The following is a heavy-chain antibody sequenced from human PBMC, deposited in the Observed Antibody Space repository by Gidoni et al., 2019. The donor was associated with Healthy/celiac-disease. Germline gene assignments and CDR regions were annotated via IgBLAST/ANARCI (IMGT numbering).Heavy chain of an antibody. D-gene: IGHD1-1*01. CDR2: ISYDGSNK. V-gene: IGHV3-30*18. J-gene: IGHJ6*02. Sequence: QVQLVESGGGVVQPGRTLRLSWAAPGVTFRSYGMPWVRQAPGQELEGVAVISYDGSNKYYAASLKGRFTISRDNSKNTLYLQMNSLSAEDTAVYYCAKEHWNSYYGMDVWGQGTTVTVSS. CDR1: GVTFRSYG. CDR3: AKEHWNSYYGMDV.